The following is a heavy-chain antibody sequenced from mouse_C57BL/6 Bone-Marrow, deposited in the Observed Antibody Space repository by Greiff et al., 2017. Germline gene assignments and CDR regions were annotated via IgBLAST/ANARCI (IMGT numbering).Heavy chain of an antibody. CDR1: GYTFTSYW. V-gene: IGHV1-50*01. Sequence: QVQLQQPGAELVKPGASVKLSCKASGYTFTSYWMQWVKQRPGQGLEWIGEIDPSDSYTNYNQKFKGKATLTVDTSSSIAYMQLSSLTSEDSAVYYCAREGTRTWFAYWGQGTLVTVSA. CDR3: AREGTRTWFAY. CDR2: IDPSDSYT. D-gene: IGHD2-14*01. J-gene: IGHJ3*01.